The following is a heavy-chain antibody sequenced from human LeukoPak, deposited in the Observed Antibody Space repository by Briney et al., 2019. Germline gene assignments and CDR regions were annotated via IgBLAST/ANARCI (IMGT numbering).Heavy chain of an antibody. Sequence: SETLSLTCAVSGYSISSGYYWGWIRQPPGKGLEWIGSIYHSGSTYYNPSLKSRVTISVDTSKNQFSLKLSSVTAADTAVYYCARHVEYQLDYWGQGTPVTVSS. CDR1: GYSISSGYY. CDR3: ARHVEYQLDY. D-gene: IGHD2-2*01. CDR2: IYHSGST. J-gene: IGHJ4*02. V-gene: IGHV4-38-2*01.